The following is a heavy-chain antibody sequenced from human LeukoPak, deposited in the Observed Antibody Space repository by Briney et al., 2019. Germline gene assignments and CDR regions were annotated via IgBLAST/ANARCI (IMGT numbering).Heavy chain of an antibody. CDR3: AKDLYYYDSSGYSSD. CDR2: ISGSGGST. CDR1: GFTFGNYA. J-gene: IGHJ4*02. Sequence: GGSLRLSCAASGFTFGNYAMSWVRQAPGKGLEWVSAISGSGGSTYYADSVKGRFTISRDNSKNTLYLQMNSLRAEDTAVYYCAKDLYYYDSSGYSSDWGQGTLVTVSS. V-gene: IGHV3-23*01. D-gene: IGHD3-22*01.